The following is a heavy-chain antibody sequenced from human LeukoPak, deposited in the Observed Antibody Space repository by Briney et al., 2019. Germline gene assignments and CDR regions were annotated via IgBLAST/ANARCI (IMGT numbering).Heavy chain of an antibody. CDR2: ISISGGSI. J-gene: IGHJ3*02. CDR3: AKDHPTSPRDAFDI. V-gene: IGHV3-23*01. CDR1: GFTLGSHS. D-gene: IGHD2-2*01. Sequence: GGSLRLSCAASGFTLGSHSMNWVRQAPGEGLERVSYISISGGSIYYADSVKGRFTISRDNSKNTLYLQMNSLRAEDTAVYYCAKDHPTSPRDAFDIWGQGTMVTVSS.